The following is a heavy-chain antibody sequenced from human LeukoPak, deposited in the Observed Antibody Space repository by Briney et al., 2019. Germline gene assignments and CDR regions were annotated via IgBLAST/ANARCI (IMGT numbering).Heavy chain of an antibody. CDR3: AKDQATFGLYDYGMDV. V-gene: IGHV3-9*01. Sequence: GGSLRLSCAASGFTFDDYTMHWVRQSPGKGLEWVSGISWNSGSTGYADSVRGRFTISRDNAKKSLHLQMNSLRDEDTAFYYCAKDQATFGLYDYGMDVWGQGTKVTVSS. CDR2: ISWNSGST. D-gene: IGHD3-3*01. CDR1: GFTFDDYT. J-gene: IGHJ6*02.